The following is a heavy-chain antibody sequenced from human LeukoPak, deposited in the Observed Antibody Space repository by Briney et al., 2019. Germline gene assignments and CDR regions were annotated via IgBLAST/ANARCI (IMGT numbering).Heavy chain of an antibody. Sequence: GGSLRLSCAHSGFSFRDSWMSWVRRAPGKGLEWVAYTNQDGREKYYVDSVKGRFTISRDNAKNSVYLQMDSLRAEDTAVYHCTKAPNRYYFDYWGLGTLVTVS. V-gene: IGHV3-7*05. D-gene: IGHD1-14*01. J-gene: IGHJ4*02. CDR1: GFSFRDSW. CDR3: TKAPNRYYFDY. CDR2: TNQDGREK.